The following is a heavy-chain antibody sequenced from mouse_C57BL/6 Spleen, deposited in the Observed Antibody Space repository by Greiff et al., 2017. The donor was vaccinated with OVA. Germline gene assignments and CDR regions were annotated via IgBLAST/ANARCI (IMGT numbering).Heavy chain of an antibody. Sequence: EVQLVESGGGLVKPGGSLKLSCAASGFTFSDYGMHWVRQAPEKGLEWVAYISSGSSTIYYADTEKGRFTISRDNAKNTLFLQMTSLRSEDTAMYYCARYYRGWYFDVRGTGTAVTVSS. J-gene: IGHJ1*03. CDR3: ARYYRGWYFDV. V-gene: IGHV5-17*01. CDR2: ISSGSSTI. D-gene: IGHD2-14*01. CDR1: GFTFSDYG.